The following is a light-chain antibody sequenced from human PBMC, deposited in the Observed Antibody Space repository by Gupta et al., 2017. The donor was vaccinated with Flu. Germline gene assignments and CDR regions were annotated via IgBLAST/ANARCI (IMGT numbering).Light chain of an antibody. CDR3: ETWDRDTQL. V-gene: IGLV4-60*02. CDR2: VESSGSY. CDR1: IGHSDYI. J-gene: IGLJ3*02. Sequence: PLLTHSSSASASLGSSVQLTCTLTIGHSDYIIALHQQQPGTAPRFLMTVESSGSYNKGNGVPDRFSGSSSGADRDITSSNLQDEDEADYYCETWDRDTQLFGGGTKLTVL.